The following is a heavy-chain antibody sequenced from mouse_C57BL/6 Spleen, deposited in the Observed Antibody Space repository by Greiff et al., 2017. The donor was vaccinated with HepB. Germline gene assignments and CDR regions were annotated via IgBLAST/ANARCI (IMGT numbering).Heavy chain of an antibody. D-gene: IGHD1-1*01. Sequence: QVQLQQSGPELVKPGASVKISCKASGYAFSSSWMNWVKQRPGKGLEWIGRIYPGDGDTNYNGKFKGKATLTADKSSSTAYMQLSSLTSEDSAVYFCARGSSYWLAYWGQGTLVTVSA. CDR3: ARGSSYWLAY. V-gene: IGHV1-82*01. J-gene: IGHJ3*01. CDR1: GYAFSSSW. CDR2: IYPGDGDT.